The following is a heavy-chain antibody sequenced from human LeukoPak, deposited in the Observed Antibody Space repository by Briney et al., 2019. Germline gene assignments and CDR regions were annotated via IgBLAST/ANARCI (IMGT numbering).Heavy chain of an antibody. CDR1: GDFISSYY. CDR2: IYYSGST. D-gene: IGHD6-19*01. J-gene: IGHJ4*02. V-gene: IGHV4-59*01. CDR3: ARTAGWYVDY. Sequence: SETLSLTCTVSGDFISSYYWSWIRQPPGKGLEWIGYIYYSGSTNYNPSLKSRVTISVDTSKNQFSLKLSSVTAADTAVYYCARTAGWYVDYWGQGTLVTVSS.